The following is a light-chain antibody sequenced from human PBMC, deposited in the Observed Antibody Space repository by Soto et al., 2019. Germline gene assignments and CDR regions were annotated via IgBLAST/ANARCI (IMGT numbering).Light chain of an antibody. CDR3: QQYNNWPTST. V-gene: IGKV3D-15*01. Sequence: GAWVTLPGRDSHVGSSYLAWYQQKPGQAPRLLIYGASSRATGIPARFSGSGTGTDFTLTINSLQSEDVAVYYCQQYNNWPTSTFGQGTLLEN. CDR2: GAS. J-gene: IGKJ5*01. CDR1: HVGSSY.